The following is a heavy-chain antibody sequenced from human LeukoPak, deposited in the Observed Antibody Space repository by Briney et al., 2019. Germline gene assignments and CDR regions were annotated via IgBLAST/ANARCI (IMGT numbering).Heavy chain of an antibody. CDR3: ARDRGGSGWYNDY. CDR1: GFTFSNYA. CDR2: ISYDGSNK. D-gene: IGHD6-19*01. V-gene: IGHV3-30-3*01. J-gene: IGHJ4*02. Sequence: GGSLRLSCAASGFTFSNYAMHWVRQAPGKGLEWVAVISYDGSNKYYADSVKGRFTISRDNSKNTLYLQMNSLRAEDTAVYYCARDRGGSGWYNDYWGQGTLVTVSS.